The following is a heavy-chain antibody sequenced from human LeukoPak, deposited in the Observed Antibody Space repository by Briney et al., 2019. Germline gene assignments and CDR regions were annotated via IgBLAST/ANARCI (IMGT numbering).Heavy chain of an antibody. CDR3: ARVDEGGYYYYGMDV. J-gene: IGHJ6*02. D-gene: IGHD3-16*01. CDR2: IYYSGST. CDR1: GGSISSYY. Sequence: ASETLSLTCTVSGGSISSYYWSWIRQPPGKGLEWIGYIYYSGSTNYNPSLKSRVTISVDTSKNQFSLKLSSVTAADTAVYYCARVDEGGYYYYGMDVWGQGTTVTVSS. V-gene: IGHV4-59*01.